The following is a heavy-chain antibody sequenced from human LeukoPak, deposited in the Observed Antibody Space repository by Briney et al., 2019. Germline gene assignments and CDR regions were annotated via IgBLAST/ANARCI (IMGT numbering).Heavy chain of an antibody. CDR2: IYYSGST. D-gene: IGHD2-15*01. CDR1: GGSISNYY. J-gene: IGHJ1*01. V-gene: IGHV4-59*01. Sequence: SETLSLTCTVSGGSISNYYWSWIRQPPGKGLEWIGYIYYSGSTNYNPSLKSRVTISVDTSKNQFSLKLSSVTAADTAVYYCARGRCSGGSCYLGYFQHWGQGTLVTVSS. CDR3: ARGRCSGGSCYLGYFQH.